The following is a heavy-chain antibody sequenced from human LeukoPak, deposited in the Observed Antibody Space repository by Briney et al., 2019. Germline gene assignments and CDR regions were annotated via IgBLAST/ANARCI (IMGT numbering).Heavy chain of an antibody. CDR2: ISGSGGST. V-gene: IGHV3-23*01. Sequence: PGGSLRLSCAASGFTFSRYAMSWVRQAPGKGLEWVSAISGSGGSTYYADSVKGRFTISRDNSKNTLYLQMNSLRAEDTAVYYCAKSEGTYYYDSSGYYYSYWGQGTLVTVSS. CDR3: AKSEGTYYYDSSGYYYSY. D-gene: IGHD3-22*01. J-gene: IGHJ4*02. CDR1: GFTFSRYA.